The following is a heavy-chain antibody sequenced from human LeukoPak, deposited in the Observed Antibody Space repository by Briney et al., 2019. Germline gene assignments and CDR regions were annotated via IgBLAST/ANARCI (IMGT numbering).Heavy chain of an antibody. J-gene: IGHJ4*02. CDR1: LWTFSGYH. CDR3: ARLLGVRGVNPPGIDY. V-gene: IGHV4-34*01. CDR2: INHRGST. Sequence: SWTVSHTCAVNLWTFSGYHCCGLRQPPSKGLKRLSDINHRGSTHYNPSLKSRVTISVDTSKTLFSLKLSSVTAAVTAVYYGARLLGVRGVNPPGIDYWGQGTLVTVSS. D-gene: IGHD3-10*01.